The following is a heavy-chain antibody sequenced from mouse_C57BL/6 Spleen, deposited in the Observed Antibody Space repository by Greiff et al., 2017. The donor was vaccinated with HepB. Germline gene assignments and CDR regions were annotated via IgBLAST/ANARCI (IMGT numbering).Heavy chain of an antibody. CDR3: ARRGYGSSYDAMDY. CDR2: ISSGGSYT. Sequence: DVMLVESGGDLVKPGGSLKLSCAASGFTFSSYGMSWVRQTPDKRLEWVATISSGGSYTYYPDSVKGRFTISRDNAKNTLYLQMSSLKSEDTAMYYCARRGYGSSYDAMDYWGQGTSVTVSS. D-gene: IGHD1-1*01. V-gene: IGHV5-6*02. CDR1: GFTFSSYG. J-gene: IGHJ4*01.